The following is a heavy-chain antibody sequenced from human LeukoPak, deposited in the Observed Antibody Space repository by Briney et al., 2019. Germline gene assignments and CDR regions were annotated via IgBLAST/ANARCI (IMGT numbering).Heavy chain of an antibody. Sequence: PGGSLRLSCAASGFTFSDYYMSWIRQAPGKGLEWVSYISSSGSTVYYADSVKGRFTISRDNAKNSLYLQMNSLRAEDTAVYYCARSRAWELLLDYWGQGTLVTVSS. J-gene: IGHJ4*02. CDR3: ARSRAWELLLDY. V-gene: IGHV3-11*01. CDR2: ISSSGSTV. D-gene: IGHD1-26*01. CDR1: GFTFSDYY.